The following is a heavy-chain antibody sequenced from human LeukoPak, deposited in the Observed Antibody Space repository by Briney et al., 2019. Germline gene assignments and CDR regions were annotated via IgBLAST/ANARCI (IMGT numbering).Heavy chain of an antibody. D-gene: IGHD3-10*01. CDR1: GGSISSSDYY. J-gene: IGHJ4*02. CDR2: INYGGTT. V-gene: IGHV4-39*01. CDR3: ARYVVYGSGKYYFDY. Sequence: SETLSLTCTVSGGSISSSDYYWSWIRQPPGKELEWIASINYGGTTYYNPSLKSRVTISVDTSKNQFSLRLSSVTAADTAVYLCARYVVYGSGKYYFDYWGQGYLVTVSS.